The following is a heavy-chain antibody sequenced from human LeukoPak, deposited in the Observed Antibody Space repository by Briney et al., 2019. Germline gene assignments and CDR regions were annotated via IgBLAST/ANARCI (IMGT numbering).Heavy chain of an antibody. Sequence: ASVKVSCKASGYTFTAYYIHWVRQAPGEGLEWMGIINPSGGSTSYAQKFQGRVTMTRDMSTSTVYMELSSLRSEDTAVYYCARVAAEVVGVPGAIGFGWLRRDYYYMDVWGKGTTVTVSS. CDR2: INPSGGST. V-gene: IGHV1-46*01. J-gene: IGHJ6*03. CDR1: GYTFTAYY. D-gene: IGHD2-2*02. CDR3: ARVAAEVVGVPGAIGFGWLRRDYYYMDV.